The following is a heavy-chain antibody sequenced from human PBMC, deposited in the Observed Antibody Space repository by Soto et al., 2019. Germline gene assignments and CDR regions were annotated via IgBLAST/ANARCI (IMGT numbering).Heavy chain of an antibody. CDR1: GFSLTTSGVG. D-gene: IGHD3-3*01. V-gene: IGHV2-5*02. Sequence: QITLNESGPTVVRPTETLTLTCRFSGFSLTTSGVGVGWIRQSPGKAPEWLALIYWDDDKRYSASLQSRLTITKETSKHQVVLTVSDLDPTDTGTYYCAHRVLRTVFGLVTTTAIYFDFWGQGTPVAVSS. CDR2: IYWDDDK. CDR3: AHRVLRTVFGLVTTTAIYFDF. J-gene: IGHJ4*02.